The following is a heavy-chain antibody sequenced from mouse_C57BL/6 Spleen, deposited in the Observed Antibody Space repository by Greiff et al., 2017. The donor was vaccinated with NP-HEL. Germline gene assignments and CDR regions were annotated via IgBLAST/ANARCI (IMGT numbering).Heavy chain of an antibody. V-gene: IGHV1-81*01. CDR3: SRNAYYYGSSHWCLDV. CDR1: GYTFTSYG. D-gene: IGHD1-1*01. J-gene: IGHJ1*03. CDR2: IYPRSGNT. Sequence: VQLQQSGAELARPGASVKLSCKASGYTFTSYGISWVQQSTGKGLEWIGEIYPRSGNTYYNDTFKGKATRTTDKSSSKAYMVLRSLTSEDSAVYFCSRNAYYYGSSHWCLDVWGTGTTVTVSS.